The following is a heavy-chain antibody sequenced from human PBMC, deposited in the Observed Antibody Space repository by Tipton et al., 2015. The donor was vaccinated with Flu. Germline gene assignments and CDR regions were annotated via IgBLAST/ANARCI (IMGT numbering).Heavy chain of an antibody. CDR1: GGSISGGNYY. CDR3: VGSGEHTSLYVDFFQQ. J-gene: IGHJ1*01. CDR2: IYTTGST. V-gene: IGHV4-61*02. D-gene: IGHD3-9*01. Sequence: LRLSCTVSGGSISGGNYYWSWIRQPAGEGLELIGRIYTTGSTEYSPSLKRRATISIDTSNNQFSLELTSVTAADTAMYYCVGSGEHTSLYVDFFQQWGQGTLVTVSS.